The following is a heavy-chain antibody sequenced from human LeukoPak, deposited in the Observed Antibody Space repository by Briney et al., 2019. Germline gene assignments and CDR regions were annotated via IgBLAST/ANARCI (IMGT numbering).Heavy chain of an antibody. CDR3: ARGGGAVVAAARAFDI. D-gene: IGHD2-2*01. CDR2: INHSGST. J-gene: IGHJ3*02. CDR1: GGSFSGYY. Sequence: SETLSLTCAVYGGSFSGYYCSWIRQPPGKGLGWIGEINHSGSTNYNPSLKSRVTISVDTSKNQFSLKLSSVTAADTALYYCARGGGAVVAAARAFDIWGHRTMDTVSS. V-gene: IGHV4-34*01.